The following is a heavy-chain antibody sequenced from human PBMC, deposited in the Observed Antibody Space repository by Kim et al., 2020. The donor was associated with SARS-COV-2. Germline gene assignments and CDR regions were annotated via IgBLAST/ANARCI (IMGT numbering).Heavy chain of an antibody. D-gene: IGHD3-3*01. CDR2: ISSEGSKK. V-gene: IGHV3-30*18. CDR1: GFTFSYYG. Sequence: GGSLRLSCVGSGFTFSYYGMHWVRQAPGKGLEWVAGISSEGSKKFYADSLMGRFTISSDSSKNTLYLQMDSLRSEDTAVYYCAKRGGYFDFSSSSYIDY. CDR3: AKRGGYFDFSSSSYIDY. J-gene: IGHJ4*01.